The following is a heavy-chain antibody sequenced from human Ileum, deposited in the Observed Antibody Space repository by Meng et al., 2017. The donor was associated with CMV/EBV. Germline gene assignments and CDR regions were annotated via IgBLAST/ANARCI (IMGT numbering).Heavy chain of an antibody. D-gene: IGHD3-10*01. CDR2: IFTSVTT. CDR1: SGSIINYY. V-gene: IGHV4-4*07. CDR3: ARNYGSGNWNFFHY. Sequence: QVQLQKLCPGLMKPSQSLSLTSYLSSGSIINYYSSWLRQPAGKGLEWMAQIFTSVTTNYNPSLKTRVTMSVDTSRNHFTLKLTSVTAANTAVYDFARNYGSGNWNFFHYWGQGTLVTVSS. J-gene: IGHJ4*02.